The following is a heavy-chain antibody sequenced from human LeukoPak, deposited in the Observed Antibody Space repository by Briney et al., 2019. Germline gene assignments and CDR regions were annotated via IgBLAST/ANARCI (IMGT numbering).Heavy chain of an antibody. Sequence: GGSLRLSCAASGFTFSSYAMSWVRQAPGKGLEWVSAISGSGGSTYYADSVKGRFTISRDNSKNTLYLQMNSLRAEDTAVYYCAKAPHRYSSSWYPIPDYWGQGTLVTVSS. D-gene: IGHD6-13*01. J-gene: IGHJ4*02. CDR1: GFTFSSYA. CDR3: AKAPHRYSSSWYPIPDY. V-gene: IGHV3-23*01. CDR2: ISGSGGST.